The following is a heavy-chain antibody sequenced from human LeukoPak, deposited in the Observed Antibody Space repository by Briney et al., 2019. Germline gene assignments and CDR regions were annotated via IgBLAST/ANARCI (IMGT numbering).Heavy chain of an antibody. D-gene: IGHD3-22*01. J-gene: IGHJ4*02. CDR3: ARDSAVKGFDY. Sequence: GGSLRLSCAASGFTFNDYTMTWVRQAPGKGLEWVSYISSSGSTIYYADSVKGRFTISRDNAKNSLYLQMNSLRAEDTAVYYCARDSAVKGFDYWGQGTLVTVSS. V-gene: IGHV3-48*04. CDR1: GFTFNDYT. CDR2: ISSSGSTI.